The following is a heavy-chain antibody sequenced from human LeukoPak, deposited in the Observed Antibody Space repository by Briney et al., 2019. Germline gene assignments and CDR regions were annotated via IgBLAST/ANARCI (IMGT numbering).Heavy chain of an antibody. CDR3: VVDTTLAFYFDY. J-gene: IGHJ4*02. D-gene: IGHD5-18*01. CDR1: GLTFSSYA. V-gene: IGHV3-23*01. CDR2: VSGSGGST. Sequence: GGSLRLSCAASGLTFSSYAMGWVRQAPGKGLEWVSTVSGSGGSTYYADSVKGRFTISRNNSKNTVYLQMNSLRAEDTAVYYCVVDTTLAFYFDYWGQGTLVTVSS.